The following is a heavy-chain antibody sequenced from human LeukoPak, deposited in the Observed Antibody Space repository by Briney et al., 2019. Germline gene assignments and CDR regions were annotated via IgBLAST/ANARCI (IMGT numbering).Heavy chain of an antibody. CDR3: ARGVSDYYNPSGYNYFDY. CDR1: GGTFNNYA. J-gene: IGHJ4*01. CDR2: VVPVLDID. V-gene: IGHV1-69*04. D-gene: IGHD3-22*01. Sequence: SSVKVSRKASGGTFNNYAFSWVRQAPGQGLEWMGRVVPVLDIDNYAQKFQGRLTITADKSTTTAYMELSSLRSDDTAVYYCARGVSDYYNPSGYNYFDYWGLGTLVTVSS.